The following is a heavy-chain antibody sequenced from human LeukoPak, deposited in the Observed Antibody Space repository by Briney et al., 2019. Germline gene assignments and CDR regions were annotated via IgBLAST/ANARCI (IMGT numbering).Heavy chain of an antibody. CDR1: GFTFSDYD. Sequence: PGGSLRLSCAASGFTFSDYDMHWVRQATGKGVEWVSAIGTAGDTYYTGSVKGRFTISRENAKNSLYLQMNSLRAGDTAVYYCARVAKERVGGVYYFDYWGEGTLVTDCS. D-gene: IGHD1-1*01. CDR3: ARVAKERVGGVYYFDY. V-gene: IGHV3-13*01. CDR2: IGTAGDT. J-gene: IGHJ4*02.